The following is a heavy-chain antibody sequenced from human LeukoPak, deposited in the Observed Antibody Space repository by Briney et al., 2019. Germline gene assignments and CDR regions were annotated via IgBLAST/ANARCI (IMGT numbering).Heavy chain of an antibody. CDR2: VSGSGGST. J-gene: IGHJ6*02. CDR1: GLTFSSYV. Sequence: GGSLRLSCAASGLTFSSYVMSWVRQAPGKGLEWVSSVSGSGGSTYYADSVKGRFTISRDNSQNTLYLQMNSLRAEDTAVYYCAKDRSGGGDYYFGMDVWGPGTTVTVSS. D-gene: IGHD6-19*01. CDR3: AKDRSGGGDYYFGMDV. V-gene: IGHV3-23*01.